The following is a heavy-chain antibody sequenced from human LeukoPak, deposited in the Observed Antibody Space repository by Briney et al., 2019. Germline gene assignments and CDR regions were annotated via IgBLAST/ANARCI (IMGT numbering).Heavy chain of an antibody. J-gene: IGHJ4*02. D-gene: IGHD5-18*01. V-gene: IGHV3-23*01. Sequence: GGSLRLSCAASGFTFSSYAMSWVRQAPGKGLEWVSAISGSGGSTYYADSVKGRFTISRDNSKNTLVLQMNSLRAEDTAVYYCAKDMWSRRGYSYGGFDYWGQGTLVTVSS. CDR1: GFTFSSYA. CDR3: AKDMWSRRGYSYGGFDY. CDR2: ISGSGGST.